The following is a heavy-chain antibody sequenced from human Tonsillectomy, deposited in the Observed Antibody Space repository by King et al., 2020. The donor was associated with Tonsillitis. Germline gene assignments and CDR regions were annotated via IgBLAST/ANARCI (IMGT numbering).Heavy chain of an antibody. CDR1: EFTFSSYA. V-gene: IGHV3-23*04. J-gene: IGHJ5*02. CDR2: VTGGGGST. Sequence: VQLVESGGGLVQPGGSLRLSCAGSEFTFSSYAMSWVRQAPGKGLEWVSAVTGGGGSTYYADSVKGRFTISRDNSKNTVYLQMNSLRAEDTAVYYCATLSYYYDAGWVDPWGQGTLVTVSS. CDR3: ATLSYYYDAGWVDP. D-gene: IGHD3-22*01.